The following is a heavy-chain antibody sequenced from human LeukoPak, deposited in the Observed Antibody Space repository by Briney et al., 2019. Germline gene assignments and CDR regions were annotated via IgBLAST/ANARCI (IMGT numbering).Heavy chain of an antibody. J-gene: IGHJ4*02. CDR3: ARAGGYYLGFFDY. Sequence: ASVKVSCKASGYTFTSNYIHWVRQAPGQGLEWMGVINPSGGSTTYAQKFQGRVTMTRDTSTSTVYMELSSLRSEDTATHYCARAGGYYLGFFDYWGQGTLVTVSS. D-gene: IGHD3-22*01. V-gene: IGHV1-46*01. CDR2: INPSGGST. CDR1: GYTFTSNY.